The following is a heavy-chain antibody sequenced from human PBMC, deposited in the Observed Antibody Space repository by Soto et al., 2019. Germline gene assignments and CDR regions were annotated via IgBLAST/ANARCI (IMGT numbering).Heavy chain of an antibody. J-gene: IGHJ3*02. V-gene: IGHV3-64*01. Sequence: GALRLSCAASGFTFSSYAMHWVRQAPGKGLEYVSAISSNGGSTYYANSVKGRFTISRDNSKNTLYLQMGSLRAEDMAVYYCARAGPDAFDIWGQGTMVTGSS. CDR3: ARAGPDAFDI. CDR2: ISSNGGST. D-gene: IGHD3-10*01. CDR1: GFTFSSYA.